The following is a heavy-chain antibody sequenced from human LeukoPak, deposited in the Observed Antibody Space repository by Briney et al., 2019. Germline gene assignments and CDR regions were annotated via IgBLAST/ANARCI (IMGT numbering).Heavy chain of an antibody. J-gene: IGHJ4*02. Sequence: PGGSLRLSCAASGFTVSSNYMSWVRQAPGKGLEWVSAIYSAGSTYYADSVKGRFTSSRDTSKNKVYLQVNSLRAEDKAVYYCARDNPPRRWGQGTLVTVSS. D-gene: IGHD1-14*01. CDR2: IYSAGST. CDR1: GFTVSSNY. V-gene: IGHV3-53*01. CDR3: ARDNPPRR.